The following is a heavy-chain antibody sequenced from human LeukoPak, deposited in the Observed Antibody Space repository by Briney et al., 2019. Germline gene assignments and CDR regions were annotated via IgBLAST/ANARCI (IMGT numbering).Heavy chain of an antibody. V-gene: IGHV3-33*01. CDR3: ARGGSLLWFGELFQDY. J-gene: IGHJ4*02. D-gene: IGHD3-10*01. Sequence: GRSLRLSCAASGFTFSSYGMHWVRQAPGKGLEWVAVIWYDGSNKYYVDSVEGRFTISRDNSKNTLYLQMNSLRAEDTAVYYCARGGSLLWFGELFQDYWGQGTLVTVSS. CDR1: GFTFSSYG. CDR2: IWYDGSNK.